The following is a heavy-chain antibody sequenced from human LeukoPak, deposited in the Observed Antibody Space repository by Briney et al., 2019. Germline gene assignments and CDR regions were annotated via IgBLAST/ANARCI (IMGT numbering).Heavy chain of an antibody. D-gene: IGHD2-15*01. CDR1: GFTFSSYG. CDR3: AKWAGYCSGGSCYALFVYYYYMDV. J-gene: IGHJ6*03. Sequence: GGSLRLSCAASGFTFSSYGMHWVRQAPGKGLEWVAVISYDGSNKYYADSVKGRFTISRDNSKNTLYLQMNSLRAEDTAVYYCAKWAGYCSGGSCYALFVYYYYMDVWGKGTTVTISS. V-gene: IGHV3-30*18. CDR2: ISYDGSNK.